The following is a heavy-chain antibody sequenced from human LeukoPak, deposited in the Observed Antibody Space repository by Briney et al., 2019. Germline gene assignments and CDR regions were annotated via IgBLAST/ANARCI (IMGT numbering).Heavy chain of an antibody. D-gene: IGHD3-10*01. CDR1: GGSISSDDYY. J-gene: IGHJ3*02. CDR3: ARSLGGYWAFDI. Sequence: SQTLSLTCTVSGGSISSDDYYWTWIRPPPGKGLEWIGYIFNSGSTYYNPSLKSRVTISLDTSKNQFSLKTTSMIAADTAVYYCARSLGGYWAFDIWGQGTMVTVSS. V-gene: IGHV4-30-4*01. CDR2: IFNSGST.